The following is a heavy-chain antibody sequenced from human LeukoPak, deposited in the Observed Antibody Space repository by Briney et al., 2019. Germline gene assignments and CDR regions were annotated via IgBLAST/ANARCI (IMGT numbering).Heavy chain of an antibody. Sequence: SETLSLTCTVSGGSISSYYWSWIRQPPGKGLEWIGYIYYSGSTNYNPSLKSRVTISVDTSKNQFSLKLSSVTAADTAVYYCARLCFTYYDILTGYYIRGLYYFDYWGQGTLVTVSS. D-gene: IGHD3-9*01. V-gene: IGHV4-59*08. CDR3: ARLCFTYYDILTGYYIRGLYYFDY. CDR1: GGSISSYY. J-gene: IGHJ4*02. CDR2: IYYSGST.